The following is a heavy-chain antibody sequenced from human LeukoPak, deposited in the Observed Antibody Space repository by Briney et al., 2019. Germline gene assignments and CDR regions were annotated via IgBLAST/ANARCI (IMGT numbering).Heavy chain of an antibody. D-gene: IGHD3-10*01. Sequence: GGSLRLSCAASGFTFSSYAMSWVRQAPGKGLEWVSAIIGSGVITYYADSVKGRFTISRDNSKNTLYLQMNSLRAEATAVYYCAKLRDYYGSGSYFDYWGQGTLVTVSS. J-gene: IGHJ4*02. V-gene: IGHV3-23*01. CDR2: IIGSGVIT. CDR3: AKLRDYYGSGSYFDY. CDR1: GFTFSSYA.